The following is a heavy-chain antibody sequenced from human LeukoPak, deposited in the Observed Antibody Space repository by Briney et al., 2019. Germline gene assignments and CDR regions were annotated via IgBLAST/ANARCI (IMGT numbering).Heavy chain of an antibody. D-gene: IGHD3-22*01. CDR1: GFTFSIYG. CDR3: ARENAGYYDSSGYYSAFDY. J-gene: IGHJ4*02. V-gene: IGHV3-33*01. CDR2: IWYDGSNK. Sequence: PGRSLRLSCAASGFTFSIYGMHWVRQAPGKGLEWVAVIWYDGSNKYYADSVKGRFTISRDNSKNTLYLQMNSLRAEDTAVYYCARENAGYYDSSGYYSAFDYWGQGTLVTVSS.